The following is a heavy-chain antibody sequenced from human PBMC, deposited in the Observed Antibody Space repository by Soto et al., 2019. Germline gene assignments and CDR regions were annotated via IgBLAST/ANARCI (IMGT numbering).Heavy chain of an antibody. V-gene: IGHV1-46*01. D-gene: IGHD1-26*01. Sequence: ASVKVSCKASGYTFTSYYMHCVRQDTGQGLEWMGIINPSGGSTSYAQKFQGRVTMTRDTSTSTVYMELSSLRSEDTAVYYCATRNQWELLGIPTKYHYSGMDVWGQGTTVTVSS. CDR3: ATRNQWELLGIPTKYHYSGMDV. CDR1: GYTFTSYY. CDR2: INPSGGST. J-gene: IGHJ6*02.